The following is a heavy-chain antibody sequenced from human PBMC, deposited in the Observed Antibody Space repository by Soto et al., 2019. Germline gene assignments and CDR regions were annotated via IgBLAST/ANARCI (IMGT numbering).Heavy chain of an antibody. J-gene: IGHJ4*02. D-gene: IGHD6-6*01. CDR3: ARIGYSSSSLDY. CDR1: GFTLIQYW. V-gene: IGHV3-7*01. CDR2: INQDGSQE. Sequence: EVQLVESGGGLVQRGGSLRLSCAASGFTLIQYWMTWVRQAPGKGLEWVANINQDGSQEYFVDSLKGRFTISRDNARNSLYLQMTSLRGEDTAVYYCARIGYSSSSLDYWGQGTLVTVSS.